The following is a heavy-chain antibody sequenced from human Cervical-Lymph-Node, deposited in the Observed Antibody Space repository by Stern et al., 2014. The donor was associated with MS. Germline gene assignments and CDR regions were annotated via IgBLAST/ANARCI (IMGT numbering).Heavy chain of an antibody. CDR1: GFTFTTYD. J-gene: IGHJ6*02. Sequence: EVQLVESGGGLVKPGGSLRLSCEASGFTFTTYDMNWVRQAPGKGLEWVSSLSGGSTHIYYADSVKGRFTISRDNAQNSLYLQKNSLSAEARVVYSWGRFSPPLRKYGLDVWGQGTTVTVSS. CDR2: LSGGSTHI. V-gene: IGHV3-21*01. D-gene: IGHD2-21*02. CDR3: GRFSPPLRKYGLDV.